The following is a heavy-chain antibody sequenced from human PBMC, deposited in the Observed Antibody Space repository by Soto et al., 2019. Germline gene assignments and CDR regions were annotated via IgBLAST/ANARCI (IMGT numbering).Heavy chain of an antibody. CDR1: GFTVSSNY. V-gene: IGHV3-53*01. CDR3: AKARDPYSNSPLDY. Sequence: GGSLRLSCAASGFTVSSNYMSWVRQAPGKGLEWVSVIYSGGSTYYADSVKGRFTISRDNSKNTLYLQVNSLRAEDTAVYYCAKARDPYSNSPLDYWGQGTLVTVSS. J-gene: IGHJ4*02. CDR2: IYSGGST. D-gene: IGHD6-13*01.